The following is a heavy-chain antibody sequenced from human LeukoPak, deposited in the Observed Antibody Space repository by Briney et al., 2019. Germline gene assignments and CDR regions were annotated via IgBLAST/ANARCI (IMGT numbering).Heavy chain of an antibody. CDR2: ISGSGDRT. D-gene: IGHD2-21*02. CDR1: GFTFNNYA. Sequence: PGGSLRLSCAASGFTFNNYAMSWFRQTPGKGLEWVSAISGSGDRTYYAESVKGRFTISRDNAKNSLYLQMNSLRAEDTAVYYCARGGVVVTATHYYYYGMDVWGQGTTVTVSS. V-gene: IGHV3-23*01. CDR3: ARGGVVVTATHYYYYGMDV. J-gene: IGHJ6*02.